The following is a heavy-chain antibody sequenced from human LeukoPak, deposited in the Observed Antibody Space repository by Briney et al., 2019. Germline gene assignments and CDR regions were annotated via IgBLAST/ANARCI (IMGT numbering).Heavy chain of an antibody. D-gene: IGHD1/OR15-1a*01. CDR3: AKSGGWHNRGVYYYYYMDV. CDR2: IRYDGSNK. CDR1: GFTFSSYG. Sequence: PGGSLRPSCAASGFTFSSYGMHWVRQAPGKGLEWVAFIRYDGSNKYYADSVKGRFTISRDNSKNTLYLQMNSLRAEDTAVYYCAKSGGWHNRGVYYYYYMDVWGKGTTVTISS. V-gene: IGHV3-30*02. J-gene: IGHJ6*03.